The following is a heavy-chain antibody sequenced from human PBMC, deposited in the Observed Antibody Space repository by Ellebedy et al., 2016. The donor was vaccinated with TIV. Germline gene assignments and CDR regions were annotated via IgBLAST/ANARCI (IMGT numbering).Heavy chain of an antibody. CDR2: IHPGASDT. D-gene: IGHD1-26*01. CDR1: GFSFTNSW. V-gene: IGHV5-51*01. CDR3: ARRQIVVSTWLKKRTGDGMDV. Sequence: GESLKISCKGSGFSFTNSWIAWVRQMPGNGLQWMGTIHPGASDTIYSPSFQGQVTISADKSINTAYLQWSILKASDTAMYCWARRQIVVSTWLKKRTGDGMDVWGQGTTVIVSS. J-gene: IGHJ6*02.